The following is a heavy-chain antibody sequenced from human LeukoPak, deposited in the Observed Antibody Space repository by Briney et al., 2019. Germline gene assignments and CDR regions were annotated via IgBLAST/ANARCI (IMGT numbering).Heavy chain of an antibody. J-gene: IGHJ4*02. Sequence: GGSLRLSCAASGFTFSIYSMNWVRQAPGKGLEWVSYISTGSSNIYYADSVKGRFTMSRDNAKNSLYLQMNSLRAEDTAVYYXXXXXXPFGGVIVIPDYWGQGTLVTVSS. V-gene: IGHV3-48*01. CDR2: ISTGSSNI. CDR1: GFTFSIYS. CDR3: XXXXXPFGGVIVIPDY. D-gene: IGHD3-16*02.